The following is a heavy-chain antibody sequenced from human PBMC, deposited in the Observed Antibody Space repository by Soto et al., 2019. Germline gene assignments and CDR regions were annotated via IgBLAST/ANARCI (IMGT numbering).Heavy chain of an antibody. CDR2: IYYSGST. D-gene: IGHD5-12*01. CDR1: GGSISSGGYY. J-gene: IGHJ6*02. CDR3: AREVRSTITPYYYYCGMDV. V-gene: IGHV4-31*03. Sequence: PSETLSLTCTVSGGSISSGGYYWSWIRQHPGKGLEWIGYIYYSGSTCYNPSLKSRVTISVDTSKNQFSLKLSSVTAADTAVYYCAREVRSTITPYYYYCGMDVWAQRTTVTISS.